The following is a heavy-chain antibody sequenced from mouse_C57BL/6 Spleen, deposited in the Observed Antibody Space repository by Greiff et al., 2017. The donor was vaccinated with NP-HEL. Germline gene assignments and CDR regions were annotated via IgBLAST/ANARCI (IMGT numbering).Heavy chain of an antibody. CDR3: APLTTVVGEDYAMDY. J-gene: IGHJ4*01. CDR1: GYTFTSYW. V-gene: IGHV1-7*01. CDR2: INPSSGYT. Sequence: QVQLKQSGAELAKPGASVKLSCKASGYTFTSYWMHWVKQRPGQGLEWIGYINPSSGYTKYNQKFKDKATLTADKSSSTAYMQLSSLTYEDSAVYYCAPLTTVVGEDYAMDYWGQGTSVTVSS. D-gene: IGHD1-1*01.